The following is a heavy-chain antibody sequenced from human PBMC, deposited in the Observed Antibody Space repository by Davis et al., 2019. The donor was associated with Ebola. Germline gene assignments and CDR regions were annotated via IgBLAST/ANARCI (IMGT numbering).Heavy chain of an antibody. J-gene: IGHJ5*02. Sequence: PGGSLRLSCAASGFTFSSNSMNWVRQAPGKGLEWVAFISYDGSNKDCADSVKGRFTISRDNSKNTVDLQMNSLRADDTAVYYCASRTYGSGSSWGQGTLVTVSS. V-gene: IGHV3-30*03. CDR2: ISYDGSNK. D-gene: IGHD3-10*01. CDR3: ASRTYGSGSS. CDR1: GFTFSSNS.